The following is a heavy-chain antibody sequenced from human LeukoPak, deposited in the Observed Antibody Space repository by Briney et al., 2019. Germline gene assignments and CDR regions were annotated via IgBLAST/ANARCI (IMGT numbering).Heavy chain of an antibody. CDR2: IRSKAYGGTT. Sequence: GGSLRLSCTASGFTFGDYAMSWFRQAPGKGLEWVGFIRSKAYGGTTEYAASVKGRFTISRDDSKSIAYLQMNSLKTEDTAVYYCRSFHRQQLVRVLDYWGQGTLVTVSS. V-gene: IGHV3-49*03. D-gene: IGHD6-13*01. J-gene: IGHJ4*02. CDR1: GFTFGDYA. CDR3: RSFHRQQLVRVLDY.